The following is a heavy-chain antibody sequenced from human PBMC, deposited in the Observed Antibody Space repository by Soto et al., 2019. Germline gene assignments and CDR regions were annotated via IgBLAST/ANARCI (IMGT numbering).Heavy chain of an antibody. CDR1: GGSFSTYG. J-gene: IGHJ4*02. CDR2: IIPKFGTT. CDR3: ARDVTETWGPMTRFDY. Sequence: SVKVACKASGGSFSTYGINWVRLAPGQGLEWMGGIIPKFGTTNYAQKFRGRVTITADESTNTAYMELNYLRSEDTAVYFCARDVTETWGPMTRFDYWGQGTLVTVSS. D-gene: IGHD2-21*02. V-gene: IGHV1-69*13.